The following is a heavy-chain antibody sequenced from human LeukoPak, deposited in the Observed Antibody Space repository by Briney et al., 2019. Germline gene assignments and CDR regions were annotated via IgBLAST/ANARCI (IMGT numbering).Heavy chain of an antibody. Sequence: SETLSLTCAVYGGSFSGYYWSWIRQPPGKGLEWIGEINHSGSTNYNPSLKSRVTISVDTSKNQFSLKLSSVTAGDTAVYYCARGAGYNSFDYWGQGTLVTVSS. CDR2: INHSGST. J-gene: IGHJ4*02. CDR3: ARGAGYNSFDY. CDR1: GGSFSGYY. D-gene: IGHD5-24*01. V-gene: IGHV4-34*01.